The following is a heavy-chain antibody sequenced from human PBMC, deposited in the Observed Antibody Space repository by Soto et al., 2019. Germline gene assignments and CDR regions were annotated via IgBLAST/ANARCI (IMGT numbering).Heavy chain of an antibody. V-gene: IGHV4-31*11. CDR1: GGSVGSDAYY. Sequence: SETLSLTCAVSGGSVGSDAYYWSWIRQHPGKGLEWLGYISNTGYTYSKPSLKSRLTLSEDTSKNQFSLNLNSVTAADTAVYYCASTKATSYEVLTRYYFDYWGQGTLVTVSS. CDR2: ISNTGYT. CDR3: ASTKATSYEVLTRYYFDY. J-gene: IGHJ4*02. D-gene: IGHD3-9*01.